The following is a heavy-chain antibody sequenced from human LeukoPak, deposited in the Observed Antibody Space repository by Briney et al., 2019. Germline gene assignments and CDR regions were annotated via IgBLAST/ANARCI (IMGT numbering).Heavy chain of an antibody. V-gene: IGHV1-18*01. CDR1: GYTFTSYG. CDR2: ISAYNGNT. D-gene: IGHD2-8*01. Sequence: ASVKVSCKASGYTFTSYGISWVRQAPGQGLEWMGWISAYNGNTNYAQKLQCRVTITTETSTSTAYMELRRLRSDDTAVYYCARANGDWFAPWGQGTLVTVSS. J-gene: IGHJ5*02. CDR3: ARANGDWFAP.